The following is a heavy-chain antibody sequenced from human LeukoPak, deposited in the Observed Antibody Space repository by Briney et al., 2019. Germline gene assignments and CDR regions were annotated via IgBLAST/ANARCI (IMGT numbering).Heavy chain of an antibody. V-gene: IGHV1-2*02. CDR3: ARGVSTMVRGGRFDY. D-gene: IGHD3-10*01. J-gene: IGHJ4*02. CDR2: INPKTGTA. Sequence: GASVKVSCKASGYTFTGYSIYWVRQTPGQKLKWMGWINPKTGTANSAQKFQGRVTMTRDTSISTAYMELSRLRSDDTAVYYCARGVSTMVRGGRFDYWGQGTLVTVSS. CDR1: GYTFTGYS.